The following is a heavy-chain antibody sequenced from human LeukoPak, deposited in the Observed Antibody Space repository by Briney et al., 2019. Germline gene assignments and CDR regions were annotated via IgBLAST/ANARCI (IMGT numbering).Heavy chain of an antibody. J-gene: IGHJ6*01. CDR1: GRSNKIHY. Sequence: SQTLSLTCTFSGRSNKIHYWTCMRQPRGKGREWIGQIHYSWKADYNPSLRSQITISVDMSKHQMSMQLNSVSAAVMAIYYCARVGLYYDMGVWGQGNTVT. D-gene: IGHD3-16*01. CDR3: ARVGLYYDMGV. CDR2: IHYSWKA. V-gene: IGHV4-59*11.